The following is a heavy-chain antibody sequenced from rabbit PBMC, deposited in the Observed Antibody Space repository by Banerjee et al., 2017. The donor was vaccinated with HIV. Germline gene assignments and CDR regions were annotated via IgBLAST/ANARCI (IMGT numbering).Heavy chain of an antibody. Sequence: QEQLEESGGDLVKPEGSLTLTCTASGFSFSNGYVMCWVRQAPGKGLEWIACINTISGNTVYASWAKGRVTISKTSSTTVTLQMTSLTAADTATYFCGRDRDGDAGYGSLALWGQGTLVTVS. CDR2: INTISGNT. V-gene: IGHV1S45*01. CDR1: GFSFSNGYV. D-gene: IGHD6-1*01. J-gene: IGHJ3*01. CDR3: GRDRDGDAGYGSLAL.